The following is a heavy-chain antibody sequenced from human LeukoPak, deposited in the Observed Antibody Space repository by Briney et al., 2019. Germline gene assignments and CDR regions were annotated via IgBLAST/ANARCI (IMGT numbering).Heavy chain of an antibody. J-gene: IGHJ4*02. CDR3: GTLLSNGPFDY. CDR2: IYPNSGAT. V-gene: IGHV1-2*02. Sequence: ASVKVSCKASGYTFTGYYMHWVRQPPGQGLEWMGYIYPNSGATKYAQKFQGRVTMTRDTSISTAYMELSGLGSDDTAVYYCGTLLSNGPFDYWGQGSLVTVSS. CDR1: GYTFTGYY.